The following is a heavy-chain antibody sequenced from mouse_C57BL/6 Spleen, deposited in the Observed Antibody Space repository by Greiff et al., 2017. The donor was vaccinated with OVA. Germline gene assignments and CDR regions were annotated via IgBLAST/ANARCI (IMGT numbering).Heavy chain of an antibody. CDR2: IDPSDSET. V-gene: IGHV1-52*01. D-gene: IGHD3-2*02. J-gene: IGHJ3*01. CDR3: ARSGSSGSAWFAY. CDR1: GYTFTSYW. Sequence: QVQLQQPGAELVSPGSSVKLSCKASGYTFTSYWMHWVKQRPIQGLEWIGNIDPSDSETHYNQKFKDKATLTVDKSSSTAYMQLSSLTSEDSAVYYCARSGSSGSAWFAYWGQGTLVTVSA.